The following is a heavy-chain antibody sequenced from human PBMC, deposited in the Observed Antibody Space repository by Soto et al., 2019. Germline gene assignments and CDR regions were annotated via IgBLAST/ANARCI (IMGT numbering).Heavy chain of an antibody. CDR3: ARTVTGDY. CDR2: ISGSGGNT. D-gene: IGHD4-17*01. Sequence: EVQLLESGGGLVQPGGSLRLSCAASGFTFTNYAMKWVRQAPGKGLEWVSAISGSGGNTYYADSVKGRFTISRDNSKNALYLQMNSLRADDTAVYYCARTVTGDYWGQGTLVTVSS. J-gene: IGHJ4*02. V-gene: IGHV3-23*01. CDR1: GFTFTNYA.